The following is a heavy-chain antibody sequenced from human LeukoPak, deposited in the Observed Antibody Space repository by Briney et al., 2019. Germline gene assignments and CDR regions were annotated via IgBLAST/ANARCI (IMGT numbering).Heavy chain of an antibody. CDR1: GFTFSSYG. J-gene: IGHJ6*02. Sequence: PGGSLRLSCAASGFTFSSYGMHWVRQAPGKGLEWVPVIWYDGSNKYYADSVKGRFTISRDNSKNTLYLQMNSLRAEDTAVYYSARDGDGAARTNPLRSHKYYYYGMDVWGQGTTVTVSS. CDR2: IWYDGSNK. CDR3: ARDGDGAARTNPLRSHKYYYYGMDV. V-gene: IGHV3-33*01. D-gene: IGHD5-24*01.